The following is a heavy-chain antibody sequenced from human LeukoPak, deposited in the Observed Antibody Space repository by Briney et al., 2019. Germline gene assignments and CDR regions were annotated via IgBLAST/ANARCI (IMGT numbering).Heavy chain of an antibody. CDR1: GFTFSSYA. J-gene: IGHJ4*02. CDR2: ISGSGGST. Sequence: PGGSLRLSCAASGFTFSSYAMSWVRQAPGKGLELVSAISGSGGSTYYAGSVKGRFTISRDNSKNTLYLQMNSLRAEDTAVYYCAKAHADLYYYDSSGYFVPFDYWGQGTLVTVSS. CDR3: AKAHADLYYYDSSGYFVPFDY. D-gene: IGHD3-22*01. V-gene: IGHV3-23*01.